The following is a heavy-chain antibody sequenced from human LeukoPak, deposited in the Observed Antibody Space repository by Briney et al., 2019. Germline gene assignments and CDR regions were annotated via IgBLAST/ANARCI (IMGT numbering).Heavy chain of an antibody. D-gene: IGHD1-1*01. Sequence: PGGSLRLSCAASGFTFNNYAMHWVRQAPGKGLDWVSVIYSGGSTYYADSVKGRFTISRDNSKNTLYLQMNSLRAEDTAVYYCAREVPEDYYYGMDVWGQGTTVTVSS. CDR2: IYSGGST. V-gene: IGHV3-66*01. CDR1: GFTFNNYA. CDR3: AREVPEDYYYGMDV. J-gene: IGHJ6*02.